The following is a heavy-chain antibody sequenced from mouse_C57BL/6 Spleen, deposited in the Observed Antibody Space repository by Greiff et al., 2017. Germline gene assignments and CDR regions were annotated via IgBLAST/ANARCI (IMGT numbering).Heavy chain of an antibody. D-gene: IGHD2-3*01. J-gene: IGHJ1*03. CDR2: IWRRGST. CDR1: GFSLTSYG. CDR3: AKKGGYDRYWYFDV. V-gene: IGHV2-5*01. Sequence: VQLQQSGPGLVQPSQSLSITCTVSGFSLTSYGVHWVRQSPGKGLEWLGVIWRRGSTDYNAAFMSRLSITKDNSKSQVFFKMNSLQADDTAIYYCAKKGGYDRYWYFDVWGTGTTVTVSS.